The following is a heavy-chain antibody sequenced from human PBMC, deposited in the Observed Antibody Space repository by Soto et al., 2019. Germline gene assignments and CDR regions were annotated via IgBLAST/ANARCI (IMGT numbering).Heavy chain of an antibody. CDR2: IVVGSGNT. D-gene: IGHD3-3*01. CDR1: GFTFTTSG. Sequence: SVKVSCKASGFTFTTSGIHWVRQARGQGLEWMGWIVVGSGNTKYNQKFQERVTLTRDMATDTAYMDLRSLTSADTAIYYCAAVVPPSGILERLGLDPWGQGTLVTVYS. J-gene: IGHJ5*02. CDR3: AAVVPPSGILERLGLDP. V-gene: IGHV1-58*02.